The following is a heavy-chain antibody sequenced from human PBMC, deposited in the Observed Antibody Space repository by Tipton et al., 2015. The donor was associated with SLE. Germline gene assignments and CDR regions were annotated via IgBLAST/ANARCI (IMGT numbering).Heavy chain of an antibody. CDR2: IHYIGGT. J-gene: IGHJ4*02. CDR1: GGSISSHY. Sequence: TLSLTCTVSGGSISSHYWSWIRQPPGKGLEWIGYIHYIGGTNYNPSLKSRVTISVDTSKDQFSLQLTSVTAADTAVYYCARDRSGGYGGNEYFFDYWGRGTLVTVSS. CDR3: ARDRSGGYGGNEYFFDY. V-gene: IGHV4-59*11. D-gene: IGHD4-23*01.